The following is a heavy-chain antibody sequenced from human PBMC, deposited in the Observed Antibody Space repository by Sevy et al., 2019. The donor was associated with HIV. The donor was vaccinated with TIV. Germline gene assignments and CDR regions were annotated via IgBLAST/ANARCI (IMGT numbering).Heavy chain of an antibody. J-gene: IGHJ4*02. CDR1: GFTFSSYA. V-gene: IGHV3-30-3*01. D-gene: IGHD6-19*01. CDR2: ISYDGSNK. CDR3: ARDIGRTSVAEVFDY. Sequence: GGSLRLSCAASGFTFSSYAMHWVRQAPGKGLEWVAVISYDGSNKYHADSVKGRFTISRDNSKNTLYLQMNSLRAEDTAVYYCARDIGRTSVAEVFDYWGQGTLVTVSS.